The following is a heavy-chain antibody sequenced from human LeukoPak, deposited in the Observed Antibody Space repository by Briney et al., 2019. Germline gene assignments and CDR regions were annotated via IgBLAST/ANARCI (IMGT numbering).Heavy chain of an antibody. J-gene: IGHJ4*01. V-gene: IGHV1-24*01. D-gene: IGHD3-16*02. Sequence: ASVRVSCKVSGYTLTELSMHWVRQAPGKGLEWMGGFDPEDGETIYAQKFQGRVTMTEDTSTDTAYMELSSLRSEDTAVYYCATAENLGELSLLGYWGQGTLVTVSS. CDR3: ATAENLGELSLLGY. CDR2: FDPEDGET. CDR1: GYTLTELS.